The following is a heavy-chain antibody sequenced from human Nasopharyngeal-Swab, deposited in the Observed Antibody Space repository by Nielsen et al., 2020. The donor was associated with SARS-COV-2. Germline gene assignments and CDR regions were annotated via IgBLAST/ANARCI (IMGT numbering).Heavy chain of an antibody. CDR2: ISSSGSTI. CDR1: GFTFSSYE. CDR3: AREPYSSSRGDAFDI. D-gene: IGHD6-13*01. V-gene: IGHV3-48*03. J-gene: IGHJ3*02. Sequence: GESLKISCAASGFTFSSYEMNWVRQAPGKGLEWVSYISSSGSTIYYADSVKGRFTISRDNARNSLYLQMNSLRAEDTAVYYCAREPYSSSRGDAFDIWGQGTMVTVSS.